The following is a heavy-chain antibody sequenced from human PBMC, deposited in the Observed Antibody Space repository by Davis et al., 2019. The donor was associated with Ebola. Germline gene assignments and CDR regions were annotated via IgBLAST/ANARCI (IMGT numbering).Heavy chain of an antibody. CDR1: GFTFTSYA. V-gene: IGHV3-23*01. J-gene: IGHJ4*02. D-gene: IGHD6-19*01. CDR2: IGGNGGRT. Sequence: GESLQISCAASGFTFTSYAMSWLRQAPGKGLEWVSAIGGNGGRTYYADSVKGRFTISRDNSKNTLFLQMDSLRAEDTAVYYCAKIGVAGWGQGTLVTVSS. CDR3: AKIGVAG.